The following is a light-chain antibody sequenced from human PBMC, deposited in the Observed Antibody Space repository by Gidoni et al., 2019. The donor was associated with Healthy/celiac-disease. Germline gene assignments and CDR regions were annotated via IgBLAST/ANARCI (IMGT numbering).Light chain of an antibody. J-gene: IGKJ4*01. CDR3: QQYGSSPL. Sequence: EVVLPQSPGTRSWCPGDSATLSCRASQSVSSSYLALYQQNPGQAPGHIIYGASSRATGIPNGFSCSASVTDFTLTLSRLEPEDFSVNYCQQYGSSPLFGGGTKVEIK. CDR2: GAS. CDR1: QSVSSSY. V-gene: IGKV3-20*01.